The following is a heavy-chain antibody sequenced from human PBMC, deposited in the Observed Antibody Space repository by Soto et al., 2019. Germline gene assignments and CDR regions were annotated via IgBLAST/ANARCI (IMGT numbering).Heavy chain of an antibody. CDR2: ISYDGSNK. J-gene: IGHJ6*02. V-gene: IGHV3-30-3*01. CDR3: PRDLDIVLVPAASAGMDV. D-gene: IGHD2-2*03. Sequence: QVQLVESGGGVVQPGRSLRLSCAASGFTFSSYAMHWVRQAPGKGLEWVAVISYDGSNKYYADSVKGRFTISRDNSKNTLYLQMNSLRAEDTAVYYCPRDLDIVLVPAASAGMDVWGQGTTVTVSS. CDR1: GFTFSSYA.